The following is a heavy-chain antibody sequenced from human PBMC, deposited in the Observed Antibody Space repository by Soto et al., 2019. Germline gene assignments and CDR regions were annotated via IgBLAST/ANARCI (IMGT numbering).Heavy chain of an antibody. D-gene: IGHD3-22*01. CDR3: ARRMEDSNGKSFDD. Sequence: SETLSLTCTVSGGSISSDNCLWGWIRQPPGKGLEWIGNIYYRGTTYYNPSLKSRVTISVDTSKNQFSLKLSSVTAADTAVYYCARRMEDSNGKSFDDWGLGTLVT. CDR2: IYYRGTT. CDR1: GGSISSDNCL. J-gene: IGHJ4*02. V-gene: IGHV4-39*01.